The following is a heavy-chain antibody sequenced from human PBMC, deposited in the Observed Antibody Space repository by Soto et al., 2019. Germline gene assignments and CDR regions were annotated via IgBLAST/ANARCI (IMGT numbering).Heavy chain of an antibody. D-gene: IGHD3-10*01. V-gene: IGHV4-59*08. CDR3: ARQGFGPLHGLVDV. J-gene: IGHJ6*02. CDR2: VHHSWGS. CDR1: GGSISSYY. Sequence: QVQLQESGPGLVKPSETMSLSCTVSGGSISSYYWSWFRQSPGKRMEWIGYVHHSWGSSYNPSLQSRVAISLDTSKSQFSLKVTSVTATYTAVYYCARQGFGPLHGLVDVWGQGTKVTVSS.